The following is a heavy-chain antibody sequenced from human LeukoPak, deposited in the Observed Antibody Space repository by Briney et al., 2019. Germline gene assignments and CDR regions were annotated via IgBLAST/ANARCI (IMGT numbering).Heavy chain of an antibody. D-gene: IGHD1-1*01. J-gene: IGHJ4*02. CDR2: IYYSGST. CDR1: GGSISSSSYY. V-gene: IGHV4-39*01. Sequence: SETLSLTCTVSGGSISSSSYYWGWIHQPPGKGLEWIGSIYYSGSTYYNPSLKSRVTISVDTSKNQFSLKLSSVTAADTAVYYCARAKTGTLYYFDYWGQGTLVTVSS. CDR3: ARAKTGTLYYFDY.